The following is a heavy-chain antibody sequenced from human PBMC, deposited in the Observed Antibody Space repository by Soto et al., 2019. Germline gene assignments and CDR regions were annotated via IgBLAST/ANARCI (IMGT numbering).Heavy chain of an antibody. D-gene: IGHD3-16*01. CDR1: GFTFSSYG. CDR3: ARGGQFGHYYCMDV. Sequence: GGSLRLSCAASGFTFSSYGMHWVRQAPGKGLEWVAVIWYDGSNKYYADSVKGRFTISRDNSKNTLYLQMNSLRAEDTAVYYCARGGQFGHYYCMDVWGKGTTVTVSS. CDR2: IWYDGSNK. J-gene: IGHJ6*03. V-gene: IGHV3-33*01.